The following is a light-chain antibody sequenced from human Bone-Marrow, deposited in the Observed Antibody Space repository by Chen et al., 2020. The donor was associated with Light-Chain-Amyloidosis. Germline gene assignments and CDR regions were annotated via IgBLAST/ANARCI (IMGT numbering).Light chain of an antibody. CDR2: EVT. CDR3: SSYTITNTLV. Sequence: QSALTQPASVSGSPGQSITISCTETSSDVGGDNHVSWYQQHTDKAPKLMIYEVTNRPSWVPDGFSGTKSDNTASLTISGLQTEDEADYFCSSYTITNTLVFGSGTRVTVL. V-gene: IGLV2-14*01. J-gene: IGLJ1*01. CDR1: SSDVGGDNH.